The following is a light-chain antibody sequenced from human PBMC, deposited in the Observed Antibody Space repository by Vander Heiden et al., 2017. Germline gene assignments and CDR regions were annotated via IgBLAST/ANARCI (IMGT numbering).Light chain of an antibody. Sequence: DIHMTQSPSSLSASVGDRVTIPCRASQKFGDYLGWYQQKPGKAPKLLIYAASSLQTGVPSRFSGCGSGTDFTLTISSLQAEDFATYYCQQSYSNPPTFGQRTKLEVK. CDR1: QKFGDY. CDR2: AAS. V-gene: IGKV1-39*01. CDR3: QQSYSNPPT. J-gene: IGKJ1*01.